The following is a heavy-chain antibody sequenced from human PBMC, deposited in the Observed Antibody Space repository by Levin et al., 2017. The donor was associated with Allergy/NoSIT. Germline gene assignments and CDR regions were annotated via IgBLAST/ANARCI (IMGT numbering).Heavy chain of an antibody. D-gene: IGHD6-19*01. J-gene: IGHJ5*02. CDR3: AAYSSGWYAWFDP. Sequence: SETLSLTCAVYGGSFSGYYWSWIRQPPGKGLEWIGEINHSGSTNYNPSLKSRVTISVDTSKNQFSLKLSSVTAADTAVYYCAAYSSGWYAWFDPWGQGTLVTVSS. CDR2: INHSGST. V-gene: IGHV4-34*01. CDR1: GGSFSGYY.